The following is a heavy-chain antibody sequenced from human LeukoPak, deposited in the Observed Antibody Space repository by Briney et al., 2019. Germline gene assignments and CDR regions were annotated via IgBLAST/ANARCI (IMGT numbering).Heavy chain of an antibody. D-gene: IGHD6-19*01. J-gene: IGHJ4*02. CDR1: GFIFGDHA. Sequence: GGSLRLSCTGYGFIFGDHAMSWVRQAPGRGLEWVAVISYDGSNKYYADSVKGRFTISRDNSKNTLYLQMNSLRAEDTAVYYCARTFSSGWYSPTDYWGQGTLVTVSS. CDR2: ISYDGSNK. V-gene: IGHV3-30-3*01. CDR3: ARTFSSGWYSPTDY.